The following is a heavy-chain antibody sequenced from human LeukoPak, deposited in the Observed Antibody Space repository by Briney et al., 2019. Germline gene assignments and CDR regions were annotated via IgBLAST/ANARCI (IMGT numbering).Heavy chain of an antibody. V-gene: IGHV4-34*01. CDR1: GGSFNSYY. D-gene: IGHD5-18*01. CDR3: ARGSPIQLWADAFDI. CDR2: INHSGST. Sequence: SETLSLTCAVYGGSFNSYYWSWIRQPPGKGLEWIGEINHSGSTNYNPSLKSRVTISVDTSKNQFSLKLSSVTAADTAVYYCARGSPIQLWADAFDIWGQGTMVTVSS. J-gene: IGHJ3*02.